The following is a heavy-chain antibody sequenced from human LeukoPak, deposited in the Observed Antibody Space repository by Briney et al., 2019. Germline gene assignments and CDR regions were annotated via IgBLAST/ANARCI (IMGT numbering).Heavy chain of an antibody. Sequence: SVKVSCKASGGTFSSYAISWVRQAPGQGLEWMGGIIPIFGTANYAQKFQGRVTITADESTSTAYMELSSLRSEDTAVYYCARDPSPYYYDSSGTLWGQGTLVTVSS. D-gene: IGHD3-22*01. CDR3: ARDPSPYYYDSSGTL. CDR1: GGTFSSYA. V-gene: IGHV1-69*13. CDR2: IIPIFGTA. J-gene: IGHJ4*02.